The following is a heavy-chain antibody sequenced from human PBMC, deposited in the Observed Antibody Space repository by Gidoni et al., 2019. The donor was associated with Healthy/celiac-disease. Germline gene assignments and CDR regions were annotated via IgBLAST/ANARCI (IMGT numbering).Heavy chain of an antibody. CDR1: GFTFSSYG. Sequence: QVQLLESGAAVVQPGRFLRLSCAASGFTFSSYGMHWVRQAPGKGLEWVAVIWYDGSNKYYADSVKGRFTISRDNSKNTLYLQMNSLRAEDTAVYYCARKKSGPDYWGQGTLVTVSS. V-gene: IGHV3-33*01. J-gene: IGHJ4*02. CDR2: IWYDGSNK. D-gene: IGHD1-26*01. CDR3: ARKKSGPDY.